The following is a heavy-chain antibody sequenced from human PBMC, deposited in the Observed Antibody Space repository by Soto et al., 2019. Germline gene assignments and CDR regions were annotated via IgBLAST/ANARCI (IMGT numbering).Heavy chain of an antibody. CDR1: GYTFTGYY. V-gene: IGHV1-2*04. CDR3: ARSRITSDVFLDY. D-gene: IGHD3-10*01. J-gene: IGHJ4*02. Sequence: GASVKVSCKASGYTFTGYYMHWVRQAPGQGLEWMGWINPNSGGTNYAQKFQGWVTMTRDTSISTAYMELSRLRSDDTAVYYCARSRITSDVFLDYWGQGTLVTVSS. CDR2: INPNSGGT.